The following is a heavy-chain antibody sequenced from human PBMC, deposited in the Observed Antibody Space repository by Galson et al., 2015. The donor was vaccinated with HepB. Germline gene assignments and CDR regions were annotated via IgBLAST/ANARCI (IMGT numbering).Heavy chain of an antibody. V-gene: IGHV3-21*01. CDR1: GFTFSSYS. CDR2: ISSSSSYI. CDR3: ARDLTLGYCSGGSCYPKWFDP. J-gene: IGHJ5*02. D-gene: IGHD2-15*01. Sequence: SLRLSCAASGFTFSSYSMNWVRQAPGKGLEWVSSISSSSSYIYYADSVKGRFTISRDNAKNSLYLQMNSLRAEDTAVYYCARDLTLGYCSGGSCYPKWFDPWGQGTLVTVSS.